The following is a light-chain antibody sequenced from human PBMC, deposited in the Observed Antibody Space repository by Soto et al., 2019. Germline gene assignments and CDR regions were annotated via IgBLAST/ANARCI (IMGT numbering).Light chain of an antibody. CDR2: GAS. CDR3: QQYNNWPPDSRT. CDR1: QSVSSN. V-gene: IGKV3-15*01. Sequence: EIVMTQSPATLSVSPGERATLSCRASQSVSSNLAWYQQKPGQAPRLLIYGASTRATGIPARFSGSGSGTEFTLTISSLQSEGFAVYYCQQYNNWPPDSRTFGQGTKLEI. J-gene: IGKJ2*01.